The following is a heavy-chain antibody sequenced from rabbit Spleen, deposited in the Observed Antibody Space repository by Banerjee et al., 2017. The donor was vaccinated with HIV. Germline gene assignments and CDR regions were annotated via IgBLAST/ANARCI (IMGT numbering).Heavy chain of an antibody. CDR3: ARDTASSFSSYGMDL. CDR2: IAGSSSDFT. J-gene: IGHJ6*01. V-gene: IGHV1S40*01. Sequence: QSLEESGGGLVKPEGSLTLTCKASGMDFSSYYYMCWVRQAPGKGLEWISCIAGSSSDFTYSATWAKGRFTISKTSSTTVTLQMTSLTVADTATYFCARDTASSFSSYGMDLWGPGTLVTVS. CDR1: GMDFSSYYY. D-gene: IGHD8-1*01.